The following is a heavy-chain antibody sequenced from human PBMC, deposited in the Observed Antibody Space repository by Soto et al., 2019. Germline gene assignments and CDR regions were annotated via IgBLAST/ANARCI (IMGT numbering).Heavy chain of an antibody. D-gene: IGHD3-10*01. Sequence: SETLSLTCSVSGDSISRSSHYWGWIRQPPGKGLEWIGSVHISEKAYYNPSLKSRVTISVDKSKNQFSLKLSSVTAADTAVYYCARDQLWFGDFNTWGMDVWGQGATVTVSS. CDR3: ARDQLWFGDFNTWGMDV. CDR1: GDSISRSSHY. J-gene: IGHJ6*02. CDR2: VHISEKA. V-gene: IGHV4-39*07.